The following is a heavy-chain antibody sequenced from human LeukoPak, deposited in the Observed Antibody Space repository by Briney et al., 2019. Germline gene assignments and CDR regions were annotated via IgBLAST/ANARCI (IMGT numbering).Heavy chain of an antibody. V-gene: IGHV3-15*01. D-gene: IGHD2-2*02. Sequence: PGGSLRLSCAASGFTLSSAWMNWVRQAPGKGLEWVGHIKSKSDGRTTDYAAPVKGRFTISRDDSKNTLYLQMNSLKTEDTAVYHCATEYCTSTSCYNYFQDWGQGTLVTVAS. J-gene: IGHJ1*01. CDR2: IKSKSDGRTT. CDR1: GFTLSSAW. CDR3: ATEYCTSTSCYNYFQD.